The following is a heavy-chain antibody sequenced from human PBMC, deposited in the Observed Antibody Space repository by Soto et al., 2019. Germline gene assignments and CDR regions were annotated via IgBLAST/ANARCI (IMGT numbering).Heavy chain of an antibody. Sequence: PETLFFSNIVSGGFTSSCNWWVWLRPPPGKGLEWIGETHHSGRTNYNQPLKRRVIIPVDESKNHFSLKLSSVTAADTAVYFCARSEATALDYWGQGTLGIVS. V-gene: IGHV4-4*01. D-gene: IGHD1-26*01. J-gene: IGHJ4*02. CDR1: GGFTSSCNW. CDR2: THHSGRT. CDR3: ARSEATALDY.